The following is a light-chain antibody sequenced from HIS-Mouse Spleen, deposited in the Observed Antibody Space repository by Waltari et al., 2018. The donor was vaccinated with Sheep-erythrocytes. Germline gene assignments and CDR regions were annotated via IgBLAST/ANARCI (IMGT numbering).Light chain of an antibody. Sequence: DIVMTQSPDSLAVSLGERATINCKSSQRVLYSSNNKNYLAWSQQKPGQPPKLLIYWASTRESGVPARFSGSGSGTDFTLTISSLQAEDVAVYYCQQYYSTLTFGGGTKVEIK. V-gene: IGKV4-1*01. J-gene: IGKJ4*01. CDR3: QQYYSTLT. CDR1: QRVLYSSNNKNY. CDR2: WAS.